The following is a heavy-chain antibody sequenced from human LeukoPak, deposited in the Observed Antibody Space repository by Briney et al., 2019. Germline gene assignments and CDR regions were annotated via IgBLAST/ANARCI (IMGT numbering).Heavy chain of an antibody. D-gene: IGHD1-26*01. CDR3: ARGPRIVGAPYYFDY. V-gene: IGHV4-34*01. J-gene: IGHJ4*02. Sequence: SETLSLTCAVYGGSFSGYYWSWIRQPPGKGLEWMGGINHSGSTNYNPSLKSRVTISVDTSKNQFSLKLSSVTAADTAVYYCARGPRIVGAPYYFDYWGQGTLVTVSS. CDR1: GGSFSGYY. CDR2: INHSGST.